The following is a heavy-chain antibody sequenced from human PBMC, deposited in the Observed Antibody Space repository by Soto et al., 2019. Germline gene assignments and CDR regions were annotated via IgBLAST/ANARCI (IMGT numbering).Heavy chain of an antibody. V-gene: IGHV3-23*01. CDR3: AKANGYCSSTSCSPFYYYGMDV. CDR2: IRGSGGST. CDR1: GFTFSSYA. Sequence: EVQLLESGGGLVQPGGSLRLSWAASGFTFSSYAMSWVRQAPGKGLGWVSAIRGSGGSTYYADSVKGRFTISRDNSKNTLYLQMNSLRAEDTAVYYCAKANGYCSSTSCSPFYYYGMDVWGQGTTVTVSS. D-gene: IGHD2-2*03. J-gene: IGHJ6*02.